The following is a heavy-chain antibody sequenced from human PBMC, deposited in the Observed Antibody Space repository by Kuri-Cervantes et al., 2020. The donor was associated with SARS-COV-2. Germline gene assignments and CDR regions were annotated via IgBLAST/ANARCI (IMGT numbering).Heavy chain of an antibody. J-gene: IGHJ4*02. D-gene: IGHD4/OR15-4a*01. CDR2: ISSSGSTI. V-gene: IGHV3-11*04. CDR1: GFTFSDYY. CDR3: ARDRDGDNENDY. Sequence: GESLKISCAASGFTFSDYYMSWIRQAPGKGLEWVSYISSSGSTIYYADSVKGRFTISRDNAKNSLYLQMNSLRAEDTAVYYCARDRDGDNENDYWGQGTLVTVSS.